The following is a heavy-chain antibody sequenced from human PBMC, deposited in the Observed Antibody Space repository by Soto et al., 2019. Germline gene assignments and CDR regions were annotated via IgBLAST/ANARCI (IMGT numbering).Heavy chain of an antibody. CDR1: GYTFTNCD. J-gene: IGHJ4*02. CDR3: ARFVRHQLPTIDY. V-gene: IGHV1-8*01. CDR2: MNPSNGNT. Sequence: KVSCKSSGYTFTNCDINWVLQATGQGLEWMGWMNPSNGNTGYAQKFQGRVTMTRDTSISTAYMELSSLTSADTAVYYCARFVRHQLPTIDYWGQGALVTVSS. D-gene: IGHD1-26*01.